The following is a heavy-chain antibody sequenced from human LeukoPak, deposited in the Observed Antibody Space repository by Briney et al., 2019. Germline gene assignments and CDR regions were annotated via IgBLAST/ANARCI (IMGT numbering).Heavy chain of an antibody. CDR3: ARGRIAVAGAYY. D-gene: IGHD6-19*01. CDR1: GGSFSGYY. J-gene: IGHJ4*02. V-gene: IGHV4-34*01. Sequence: SETLSLTCAVYGGSFSGYYWSWIRQPPGKGLEWIGEINHSGSTNYNPSLKSRVTISVDTSKNQFSLKLSSVTAADTAVYYCARGRIAVAGAYYWGQGTLVTISS. CDR2: INHSGST.